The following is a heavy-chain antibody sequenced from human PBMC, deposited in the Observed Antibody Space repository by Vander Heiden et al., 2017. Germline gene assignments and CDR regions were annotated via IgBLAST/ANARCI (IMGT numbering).Heavy chain of an antibody. CDR2: IYYSGST. CDR3: ASPSGAAWGAFDY. V-gene: IGHV4-39*01. Sequence: QLQLQESGPGLVKPSETLSLTCTVPGGSISSSSYYWGWIRQPPGKGRGWIGSIYYSGSTYYNPSLKSRVTISVDTSKNQFSLKLSSVTAADTAVYYCASPSGAAWGAFDYWGQGTLVTVSS. D-gene: IGHD3-16*01. J-gene: IGHJ4*02. CDR1: GGSISSSSYY.